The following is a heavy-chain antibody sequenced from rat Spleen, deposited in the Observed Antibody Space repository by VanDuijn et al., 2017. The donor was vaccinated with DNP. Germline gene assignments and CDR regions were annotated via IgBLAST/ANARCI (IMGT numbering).Heavy chain of an antibody. J-gene: IGHJ4*01. V-gene: IGHV2S63*01. CDR3: TRDGSPYYSSYMDVMDA. CDR2: MWGGGST. CDR1: GFSLTDYS. D-gene: IGHD1-2*01. Sequence: VQLKESGPGLVQPSQTLSLTCTVSGFSLTDYSVHWVRQPPGKGLEWMGVMWGGGSTDGNSALKSRLSMGRDTPKSQVFLKMNSLQTEETAIYYCTRDGSPYYSSYMDVMDAWGQGTSVTVSS.